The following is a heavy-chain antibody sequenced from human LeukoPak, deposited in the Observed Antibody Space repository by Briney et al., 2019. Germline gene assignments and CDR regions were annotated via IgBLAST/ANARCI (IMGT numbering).Heavy chain of an antibody. CDR1: AFTFSNYG. CDR3: AEDRDFWSGYYSPIDQ. CDR2: ISGSGSST. J-gene: IGHJ4*02. V-gene: IGHV3-23*01. Sequence: GGSLRLSCAASAFTFSNYGMSWVRQAPGKGLEWVSGISGSGSSTYYSDSVKGRFAISRDNSKDTLYLQMNTLRAEDTAVYYCAEDRDFWSGYYSPIDQWGQGTLVTVSS. D-gene: IGHD3-3*01.